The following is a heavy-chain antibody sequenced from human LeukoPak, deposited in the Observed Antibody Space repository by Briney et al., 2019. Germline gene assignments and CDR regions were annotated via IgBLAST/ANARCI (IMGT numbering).Heavy chain of an antibody. J-gene: IGHJ5*02. Sequence: PSETLSLTCTVSGGSISSSSYYWGLIRQPPGKRLEWIGEINNSGSTNYNPSLKSRVTISVDTSKNQFSLKLSSVTAADTAVYYCARVYSSGWYGDQNWFDPWGQGALVTVSS. CDR1: GGSISSSSYY. V-gene: IGHV4-39*07. CDR2: INNSGST. CDR3: ARVYSSGWYGDQNWFDP. D-gene: IGHD6-19*01.